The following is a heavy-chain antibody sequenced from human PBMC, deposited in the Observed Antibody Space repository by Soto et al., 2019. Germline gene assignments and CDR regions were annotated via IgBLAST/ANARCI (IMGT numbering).Heavy chain of an antibody. CDR1: GGSISRYY. D-gene: IGHD2-21*02. Sequence: PSETLSLTCTVSGGSISRYYWSWIRQTPGKGLEWIGYLYNTGSTIYNPSLESRVTISVDTSKNQFSLILNSVTAADTAVYYCARGGVYCGGDCYSGYFDYWGQGTLVTVSS. J-gene: IGHJ4*02. CDR2: LYNTGST. V-gene: IGHV4-59*01. CDR3: ARGGVYCGGDCYSGYFDY.